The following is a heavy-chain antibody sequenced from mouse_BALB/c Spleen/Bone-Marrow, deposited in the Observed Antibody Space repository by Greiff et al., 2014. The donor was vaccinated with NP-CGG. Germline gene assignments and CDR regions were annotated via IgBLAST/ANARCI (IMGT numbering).Heavy chain of an antibody. CDR2: IWSGGST. Sequence: VKLVESGPGLVQPSQSLSITCTVSGFSSTSYGVHWVRQSPGKGLEWLGVIWSGGSTDYNAAFISRLSISKDNSKSQVFFKMNSLQANDTAIYYCARNGGAYYRYYYAMDYWGQGTSVSVSS. CDR3: ARNGGAYYRYYYAMDY. D-gene: IGHD2-14*01. J-gene: IGHJ4*01. V-gene: IGHV2-2*02. CDR1: GFSSTSYG.